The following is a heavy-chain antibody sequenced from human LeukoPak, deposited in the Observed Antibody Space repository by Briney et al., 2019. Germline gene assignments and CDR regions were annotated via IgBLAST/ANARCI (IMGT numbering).Heavy chain of an antibody. CDR2: INPNSGGT. J-gene: IGHJ3*02. Sequence: ASVKVSCKASGYTFTSYYMHWVRQAPGQGLEWMGWINPNSGGTNYAQKFQGRVTMTRDTSISTAYMELSRLRSDDTAVYYCARARGYSNPLNAFDIWGQGTMVTVSS. CDR1: GYTFTSYY. V-gene: IGHV1-2*02. CDR3: ARARGYSNPLNAFDI. D-gene: IGHD6-13*01.